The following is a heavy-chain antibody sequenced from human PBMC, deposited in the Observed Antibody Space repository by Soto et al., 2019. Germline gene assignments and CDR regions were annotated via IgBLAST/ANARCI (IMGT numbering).Heavy chain of an antibody. CDR2: INGGRA. Sequence: PGGSLRLSCAASGFTFSRPDMSWVRQTPGKGLEWVSAINGGRAFYGDSVEGRFTVSRDNSKNTLYLQMNSLRVEDTAIYYCATHGWDLWGQGTLVTVSS. J-gene: IGHJ5*02. CDR3: ATHGWDL. D-gene: IGHD6-19*01. CDR1: GFTFSRPD. V-gene: IGHV3-23*01.